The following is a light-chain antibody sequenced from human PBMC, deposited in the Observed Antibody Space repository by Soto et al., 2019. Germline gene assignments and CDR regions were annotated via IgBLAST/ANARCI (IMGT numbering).Light chain of an antibody. CDR3: QQYNSYPYT. Sequence: DIQMTQSPSTLSASVEDRVTITCRARQSISSWLAWYQQKPGKAPKLLIYKASSLESGVPSRFSSSGSGTEFTLTISSLQPDDFATYYCQQYNSYPYTFGQGTMLEIK. J-gene: IGKJ2*01. CDR1: QSISSW. CDR2: KAS. V-gene: IGKV1-5*03.